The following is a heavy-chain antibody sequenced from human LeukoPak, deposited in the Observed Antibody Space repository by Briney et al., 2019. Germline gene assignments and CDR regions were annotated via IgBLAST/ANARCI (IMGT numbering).Heavy chain of an antibody. D-gene: IGHD4-17*01. Sequence: GGSLRLSCAASGFSFSSNSMNWVRQAPGKGLEWVSSISSSSSYIYYADSVKGRFTISRDNARNSLYLQMNSLRAEDTAVYYCAREPQNYGDFRSDYWGQGTLVTVSS. J-gene: IGHJ4*02. CDR1: GFSFSSNS. CDR2: ISSSSSYI. CDR3: AREPQNYGDFRSDY. V-gene: IGHV3-21*01.